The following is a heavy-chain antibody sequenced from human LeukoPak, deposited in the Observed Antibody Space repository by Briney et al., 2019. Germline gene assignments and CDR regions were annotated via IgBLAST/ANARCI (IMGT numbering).Heavy chain of an antibody. D-gene: IGHD6-13*01. CDR1: GFTFSSYW. CDR2: INSDGSST. V-gene: IGHV3-74*01. J-gene: IGHJ4*02. Sequence: GGSLRLSCAASGFTFSSYWMHWVRQAPGKGLVWVSRINSDGSSTSYADSVKGRFTISRDNAKNTLYLQMSSLRAEDTAVYYCAKGLESSIWYTLIDYWGQGTLVTVSS. CDR3: AKGLESSIWYTLIDY.